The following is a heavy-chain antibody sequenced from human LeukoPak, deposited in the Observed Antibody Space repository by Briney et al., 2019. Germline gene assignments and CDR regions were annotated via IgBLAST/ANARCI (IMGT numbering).Heavy chain of an antibody. Sequence: RTSETLSLTCTVSGGSISSTSYYWDWIRQPPGKGLEWIGNFYNSGSTHYSPSLKSRVTMSVDTSKNQFSLKLSSVTAADTAVYYCARVPHIWGQGTMVTVSS. CDR2: FYNSGST. V-gene: IGHV4-39*07. J-gene: IGHJ3*02. CDR3: ARVPHI. CDR1: GGSISSTSYY.